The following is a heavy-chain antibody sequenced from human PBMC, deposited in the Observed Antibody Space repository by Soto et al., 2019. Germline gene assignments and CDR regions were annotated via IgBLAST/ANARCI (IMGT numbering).Heavy chain of an antibody. CDR2: ISSDGSNK. CDR3: ARETRDYYDSTGRPLD. J-gene: IGHJ4*02. D-gene: IGHD3-22*01. V-gene: IGHV3-30-3*01. Sequence: GGSLRLSCAASGFIFSNYAMHWVRQAPGKGLEWVAVISSDGSNKFYADSVKGRFTISRDNSKNTLYLQMNSLRADDTAVYYCARETRDYYDSTGRPLDWGQGTLVTVSS. CDR1: GFIFSNYA.